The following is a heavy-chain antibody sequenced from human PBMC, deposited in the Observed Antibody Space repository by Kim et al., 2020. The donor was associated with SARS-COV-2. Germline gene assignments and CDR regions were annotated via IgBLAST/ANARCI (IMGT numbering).Heavy chain of an antibody. CDR2: INHSGST. CDR3: ALGPLLWFRETKDYYGMDV. D-gene: IGHD3-10*01. V-gene: IGHV4-34*01. Sequence: SETLSLTCAVYGGSFSGYYWSWIRQPPGKGLEWIGEINHSGSTNYNPSLKSRVTISVDTSKNQFSLKLSSVTAADTAVYYCALGPLLWFRETKDYYGMDVWGQGTTVTVSS. J-gene: IGHJ6*02. CDR1: GGSFSGYY.